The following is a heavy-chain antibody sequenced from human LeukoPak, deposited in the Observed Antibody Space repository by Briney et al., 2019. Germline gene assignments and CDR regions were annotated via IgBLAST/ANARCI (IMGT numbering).Heavy chain of an antibody. Sequence: GGSLRLSCAASGSTFSSYGMHWVRQAPGKGLEWVAVIAYDGTNEYYADSVKGRFTISRDNSKNTLYLQMNSLRPEDTAVYYCARGAYSSSWLNFDYWGQGTLVTVSS. CDR1: GSTFSSYG. D-gene: IGHD6-13*01. J-gene: IGHJ4*02. V-gene: IGHV3-30*03. CDR2: IAYDGTNE. CDR3: ARGAYSSSWLNFDY.